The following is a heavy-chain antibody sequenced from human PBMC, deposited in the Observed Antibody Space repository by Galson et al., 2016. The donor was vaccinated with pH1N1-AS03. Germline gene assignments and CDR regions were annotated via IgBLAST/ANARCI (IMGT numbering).Heavy chain of an antibody. CDR2: ISPDYGKT. V-gene: IGHV1-3*01. CDR1: GYTFTRNS. CDR3: ARSDSFDI. Sequence: SVKVSCKASGYTFTRNSVHWLRQAPGQRLEWLGWISPDYGKTAYSQKFQGRVTITKDTSASTAYMELISLQSEDTAVYYCARSDSFDIWGQGTMVTVSS. J-gene: IGHJ3*02. D-gene: IGHD1-14*01.